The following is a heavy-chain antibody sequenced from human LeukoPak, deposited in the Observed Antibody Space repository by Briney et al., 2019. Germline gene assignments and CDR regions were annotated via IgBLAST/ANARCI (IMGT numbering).Heavy chain of an antibody. Sequence: SETLSLTCAVYGGSFSGYYWSWIRQPPGKGLEWIGEISHSGSTNDNPSLKSRVTISVGTSKKQFSLKLSSVTAADTAVYYCARGFTDYEYYYYGMDVWGQGTTVTVSS. CDR1: GGSFSGYY. CDR3: ARGFTDYEYYYYGMDV. D-gene: IGHD4-17*01. CDR2: ISHSGST. J-gene: IGHJ6*02. V-gene: IGHV4-34*01.